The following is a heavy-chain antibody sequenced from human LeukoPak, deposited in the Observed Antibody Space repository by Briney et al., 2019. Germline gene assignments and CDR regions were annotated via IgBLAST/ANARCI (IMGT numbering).Heavy chain of an antibody. D-gene: IGHD1-1*01. CDR2: ISGSGGST. CDR1: GFTLSSYA. J-gene: IGHJ4*02. CDR3: ARGSPRTGTTGTMDY. V-gene: IGHV3-23*01. Sequence: GGSLRLSCAASGFTLSSYAMSWVRQAPGKGLEWVSAISGSGGSTYYADSVKGRFTISRDNSKNTLYLQMNSLRAEDTAVYYCARGSPRTGTTGTMDYWGQGTLVTVSS.